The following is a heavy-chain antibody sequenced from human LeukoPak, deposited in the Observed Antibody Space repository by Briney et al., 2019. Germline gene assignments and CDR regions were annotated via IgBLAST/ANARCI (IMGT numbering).Heavy chain of an antibody. Sequence: SETLSLTCTVSGCSITSYFWTWIRQPPGKGLEWIGYIYYSGSTNYNPSLKSRVTISVDTSKNQFSLKLSSVTAADTAVYYCARDRYYYDSSARYFDYWGQGTLVTVSS. J-gene: IGHJ4*02. V-gene: IGHV4-59*12. CDR1: GCSITSYF. D-gene: IGHD3-22*01. CDR3: ARDRYYYDSSARYFDY. CDR2: IYYSGST.